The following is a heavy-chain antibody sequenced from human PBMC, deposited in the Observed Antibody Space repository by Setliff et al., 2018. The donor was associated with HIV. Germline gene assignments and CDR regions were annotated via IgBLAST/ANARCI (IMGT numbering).Heavy chain of an antibody. D-gene: IGHD1-26*01. V-gene: IGHV3-74*01. CDR1: GFSFSDFW. CDR3: TRDRGRPDSFDI. CDR2: VYSAGTTT. J-gene: IGHJ3*02. Sequence: GGSLRLSCAASGFSFSDFWMHWVRQVPGKGLAWVSRVYSAGTTTTYADSVKGRFTMSRDNAKNTLYLQMNSLRAEDTALYFCTRDRGRPDSFDIWGQGTMVTVSS.